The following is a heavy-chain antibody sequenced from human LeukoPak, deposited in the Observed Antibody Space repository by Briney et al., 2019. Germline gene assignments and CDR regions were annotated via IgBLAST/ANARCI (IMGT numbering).Heavy chain of an antibody. D-gene: IGHD3-22*01. CDR1: GGSFSGYY. V-gene: IGHV4-34*01. J-gene: IGHJ4*02. CDR2: INHSGST. CDR3: ARHHPGYYDSSGYGDY. Sequence: PSETLSLTCAVYGGSFSGYYWSWIRQPPGKGLEWIGEINHSGSTNYNPSLKSRVTISVDTSKNQFSLKLSSVTAADTAVYYCARHHPGYYDSSGYGDYWGQGTLVTVSS.